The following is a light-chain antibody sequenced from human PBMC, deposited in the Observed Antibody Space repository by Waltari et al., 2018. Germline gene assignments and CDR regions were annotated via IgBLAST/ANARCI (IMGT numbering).Light chain of an antibody. CDR3: QKDNSAPHT. CDR1: QGVSKY. CDR2: AAS. J-gene: IGKJ3*01. V-gene: IGKV1-27*01. Sequence: DLKMTQSLSSVSASVGDGVTLTCRASQGVSKYLAWYQQKPGKVPKLLIYAASTLQSGVPSRFSGSGSGTDFTLTIRSLQPEDVATYYCQKDNSAPHTFGPGTKVEIK.